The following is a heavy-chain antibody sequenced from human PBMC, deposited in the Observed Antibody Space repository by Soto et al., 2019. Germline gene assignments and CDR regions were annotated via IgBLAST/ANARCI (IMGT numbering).Heavy chain of an antibody. CDR2: ISYDGSNK. CDR3: AKESSSERGWFYGMDV. CDR1: GFTFSSYG. Sequence: QVQLVESGGGVVQPGRSLRLSCAASGFTFSSYGMHWVRQAPGKGLEWVAVISYDGSNKYYADSVKGRFTISRDNSKNTLYLQMNSLRAEETAVYYCAKESSSERGWFYGMDVWGQGNTVTVSS. V-gene: IGHV3-30*18. D-gene: IGHD6-6*01. J-gene: IGHJ6*02.